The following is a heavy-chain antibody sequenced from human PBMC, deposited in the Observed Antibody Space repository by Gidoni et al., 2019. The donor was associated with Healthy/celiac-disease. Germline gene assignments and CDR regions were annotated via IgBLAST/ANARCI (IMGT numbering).Heavy chain of an antibody. CDR3: ARGLGGSYPHNWFDP. V-gene: IGHV4-34*01. CDR1: GGSFSGYY. Sequence: QVQLQQWGAGLLKPSETLSLTCAVYGGSFSGYYWSWIRQPPGKGLEWIGEINHSGSTNYNPSLKSRVTISVDTSKNQFSLKLSSVTAADTAVYYCARGLGGSYPHNWFDPWGQGTLVTVSS. D-gene: IGHD1-26*01. J-gene: IGHJ5*02. CDR2: INHSGST.